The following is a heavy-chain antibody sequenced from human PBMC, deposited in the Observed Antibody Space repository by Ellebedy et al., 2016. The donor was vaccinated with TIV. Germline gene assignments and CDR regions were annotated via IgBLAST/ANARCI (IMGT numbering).Heavy chain of an antibody. CDR1: GFSISSAYY. J-gene: IGHJ5*02. V-gene: IGHV4-38-2*02. D-gene: IGHD6-13*01. Sequence: MPGGSLRLSCTVSGFSISSAYYWGWIRQPPGKGLEWIGSFYHGENTYYNPSLKSRVAISVDTSKNQFSLKLSSVTAADTAVYYCVRDLRQLAYNWFDPWGQGTLVTVSS. CDR2: FYHGENT. CDR3: VRDLRQLAYNWFDP.